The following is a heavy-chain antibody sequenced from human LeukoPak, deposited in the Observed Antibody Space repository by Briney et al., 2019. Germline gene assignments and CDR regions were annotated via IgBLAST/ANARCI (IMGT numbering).Heavy chain of an antibody. V-gene: IGHV3-23*01. CDR3: AKSLGMVRGVIGDNWFDP. D-gene: IGHD3-10*01. CDR2: ISGSGGST. J-gene: IGHJ5*02. Sequence: GGSLRLSCAASGFTFSSYAVSWVRQAPGKGPEWVSAISGSGGSTYYADSVKGRFTISRDNSKNTLYLQMNSLRAEDTAVYYCAKSLGMVRGVIGDNWFDPWGQGTLVTVSS. CDR1: GFTFSSYA.